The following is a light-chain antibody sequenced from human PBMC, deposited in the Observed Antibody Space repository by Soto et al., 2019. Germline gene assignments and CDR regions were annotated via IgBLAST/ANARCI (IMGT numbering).Light chain of an antibody. CDR1: SSNIGSNT. V-gene: IGLV1-44*01. Sequence: QSVLTQPPSASGTPGQRVTISCSGSSSNIGSNTVNWYQHLPGTAPKLLIYSNKQRPSGVPDRFSGSKSGTSASLAISGHQSEDEADYYCATCDDSLNALYVFGTGTKLTVL. J-gene: IGLJ1*01. CDR2: SNK. CDR3: ATCDDSLNALYV.